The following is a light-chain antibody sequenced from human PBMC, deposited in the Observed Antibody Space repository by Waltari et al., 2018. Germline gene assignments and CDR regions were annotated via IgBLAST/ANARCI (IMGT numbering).Light chain of an antibody. V-gene: IGKV1-33*01. J-gene: IGKJ2*01. CDR3: QQYDNLPYT. CDR2: DAS. Sequence: DIQMTQSPSSLSASVGARVTITCQASQDISNYLNWDQQKPGKAPKLLIYDASNLETGVPSRFSGSGSGTDFTFTISSLQPEDIATYYCQQYDNLPYTFGQGTKLEIK. CDR1: QDISNY.